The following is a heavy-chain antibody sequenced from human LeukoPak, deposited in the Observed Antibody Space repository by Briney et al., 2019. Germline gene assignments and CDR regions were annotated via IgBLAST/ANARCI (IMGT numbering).Heavy chain of an antibody. J-gene: IGHJ3*02. D-gene: IGHD3-22*01. CDR1: GFTFSSYG. CDR3: ARGLFLSGYLDAFDI. CDR2: IRYDGSNK. V-gene: IGHV3-30*02. Sequence: HAGGSLRLSCAASGFTFSSYGMHWVRQAPGKGLEWVAFIRYDGSNKYYADSVKGRFTISRDNSKNTLYLQMNSLRVEDTAVYYCARGLFLSGYLDAFDIWGQGTVVTVSS.